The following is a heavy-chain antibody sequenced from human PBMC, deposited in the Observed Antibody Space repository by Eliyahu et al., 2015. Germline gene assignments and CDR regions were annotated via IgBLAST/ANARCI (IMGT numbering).Heavy chain of an antibody. V-gene: IGHV4-34*01. D-gene: IGHD1-1*01. Sequence: QVQLQQWGAGLLKPSETLSLTCAVYGGSFSGYYWSWIRQPPGKGLEWIGEINHSGSTNYNPSLKSRVTISVDTSKNQFSLKLSSVTAADTAVYYCARGGYNWNRMAAFDPWGQGTLVTVSS. CDR2: INHSGST. J-gene: IGHJ5*02. CDR1: GGSFSGYY. CDR3: ARGGYNWNRMAAFDP.